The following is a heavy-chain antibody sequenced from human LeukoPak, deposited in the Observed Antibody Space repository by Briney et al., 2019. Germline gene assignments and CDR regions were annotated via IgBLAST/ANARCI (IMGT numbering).Heavy chain of an antibody. CDR1: GGSISSSSYY. Sequence: SETLSLTCTVSGGSISSSSYYWGWIRQPPGKGLEWIGSIYYSGSTYYNPSLKSRVTISVDTSKNQFSLKLSSVTAADTAVYYCAKGSPLYSSSWLAGWFDPWGQGTLVTVSS. V-gene: IGHV4-39*07. J-gene: IGHJ5*02. CDR2: IYYSGST. D-gene: IGHD6-13*01. CDR3: AKGSPLYSSSWLAGWFDP.